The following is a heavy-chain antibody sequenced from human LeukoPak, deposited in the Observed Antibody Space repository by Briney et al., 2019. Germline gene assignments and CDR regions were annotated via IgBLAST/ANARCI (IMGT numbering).Heavy chain of an antibody. J-gene: IGHJ1*01. Sequence: SETLSLTCTVSGASISSSYCTWIRQPAGEGLEWIERISTGGSTTYNPSFKSRVTMSVDTSKNQFSLTLTSVTAADTAVYYCARDQTYYVSSGYYYVTYLQHWGQGILVTVSS. CDR3: ARDQTYYVSSGYYYVTYLQH. CDR2: ISTGGST. V-gene: IGHV4-4*07. D-gene: IGHD3-22*01. CDR1: GASISSSY.